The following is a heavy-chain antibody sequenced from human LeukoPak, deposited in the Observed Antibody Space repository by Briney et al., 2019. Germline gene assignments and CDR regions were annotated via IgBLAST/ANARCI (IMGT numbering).Heavy chain of an antibody. CDR3: AKGRGAESGYYYLFDY. D-gene: IGHD5-12*01. V-gene: IGHV3-30*18. J-gene: IGHJ4*02. CDR1: GFIFSDYT. CDR2: ISYDRDIT. Sequence: GGSLRLSCAGPGFIFSDYTMHWVRQAPGQGLEWMALISYDRDITHYADSVKGRFTISRDNSKNTLYLQMNSLRTADTAVYYCAKGRGAESGYYYLFDYPGEGALVTVSS.